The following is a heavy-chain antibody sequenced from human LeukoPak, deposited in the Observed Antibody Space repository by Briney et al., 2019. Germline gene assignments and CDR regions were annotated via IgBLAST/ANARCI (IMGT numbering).Heavy chain of an antibody. CDR2: ISDSGGST. CDR1: GFTFSSYA. V-gene: IGHV3-23*01. J-gene: IGHJ4*02. CDR3: AKDLMGAIDY. Sequence: GGSLRLSCAASGFTFSSYAMSWVRQVPGKGLEWVSGISDSGGSTYYADSVKGRFTIVRDNSKNTLYVQMNSLRAEDTAVYYCAKDLMGAIDYWGQGTLVTVSS. D-gene: IGHD2-8*01.